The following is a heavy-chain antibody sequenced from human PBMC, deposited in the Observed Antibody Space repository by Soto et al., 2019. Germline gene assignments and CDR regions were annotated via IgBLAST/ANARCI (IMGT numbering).Heavy chain of an antibody. V-gene: IGHV4-39*07. CDR1: GGSISSSSYY. J-gene: IGHJ3*02. Sequence: SETLSLTCTVSGGSISSSSYYWGWIRQPPGKGLEWIGSIYYSGSTYYNPSLKSRVTISVDTSKNQFSLKLSSVTAADTAVYYCASTDSSGQNAFDIWGQGTMVTVSS. CDR3: ASTDSSGQNAFDI. D-gene: IGHD3-22*01. CDR2: IYYSGST.